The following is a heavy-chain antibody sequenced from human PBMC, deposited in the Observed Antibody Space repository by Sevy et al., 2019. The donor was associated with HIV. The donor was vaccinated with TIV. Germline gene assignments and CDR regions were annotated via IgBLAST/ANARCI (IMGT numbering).Heavy chain of an antibody. D-gene: IGHD3-10*01. J-gene: IGHJ5*02. CDR3: AKEKLWFGELSGWFDP. CDR1: GFTFSSYA. V-gene: IGHV3-23*01. Sequence: GGSLRLSCAASGFTFSSYAMSWVRQAPGKGLEWVSAISGSGGSTYYADSVKGRFTISRDNSKNTLYLQMNSLRAEDTDVYYCAKEKLWFGELSGWFDPWGQGTLVTVSS. CDR2: ISGSGGST.